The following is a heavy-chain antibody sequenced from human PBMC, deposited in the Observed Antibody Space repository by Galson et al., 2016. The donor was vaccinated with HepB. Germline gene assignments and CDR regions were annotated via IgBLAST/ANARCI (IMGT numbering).Heavy chain of an antibody. J-gene: IGHJ4*02. CDR3: AHSNGPRPSTWLFDS. V-gene: IGHV2-5*02. CDR1: GFSLRTSGEG. Sequence: PALVKPTQTLTLTCSFSGFSLRTSGEGVGWIRLPPGKALEWLALIFWDDYKHYTPSLQTRLTITKDTSKNQVVLTMPNMDPVDTGTYFCAHSNGPRPSTWLFDSWGQGTLVLVSS. CDR2: IFWDDYK. D-gene: IGHD2-8*01.